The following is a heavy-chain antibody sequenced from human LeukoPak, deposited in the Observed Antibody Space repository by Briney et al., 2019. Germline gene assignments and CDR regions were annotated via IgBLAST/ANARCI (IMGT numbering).Heavy chain of an antibody. J-gene: IGHJ4*02. Sequence: PGGSLRLSCAASGFTFSSYAMTWIRQAPGKGLEWVSSISGSGGSTYYADSVKGRFTISRDSSRNMLFLQMNSLRADDTAVYYCAKDLVVGALDYWGQGTLVTVSS. CDR1: GFTFSSYA. CDR2: ISGSGGST. V-gene: IGHV3-23*01. D-gene: IGHD1-26*01. CDR3: AKDLVVGALDY.